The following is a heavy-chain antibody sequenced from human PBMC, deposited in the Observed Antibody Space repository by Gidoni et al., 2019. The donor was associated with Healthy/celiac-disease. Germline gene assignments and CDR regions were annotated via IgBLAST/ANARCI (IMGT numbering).Heavy chain of an antibody. CDR3: ARDLGGYNSNY. Sequence: QLQLVQSGAEVKKPGSSVKVSCKASVGTFSRYTISWVRQAPGQGLEWMGRIIPILGVANYAQKFQGRVTITADKSTSTAYLELSSLRSEDTAVYYCARDLGGYNSNYWGQGTLVTVSS. CDR2: IIPILGVA. V-gene: IGHV1-69*08. D-gene: IGHD5-12*01. CDR1: VGTFSRYT. J-gene: IGHJ4*02.